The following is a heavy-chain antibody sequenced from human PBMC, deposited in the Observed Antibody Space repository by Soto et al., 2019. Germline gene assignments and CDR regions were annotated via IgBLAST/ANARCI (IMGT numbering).Heavy chain of an antibody. J-gene: IGHJ4*02. CDR3: ASDDTPSLR. V-gene: IGHV1-18*03. D-gene: IGHD2-2*01. CDR2: ISAYNGNT. Sequence: QVQLVQSGAEVKKPGASVKVSCKASGYTFTSYGISWVRQAPGQGLEWMGWISAYNGNTNYAQKLQGRVTMTTATATSTAYMELTSLASGDMAVYFCASDDTPSLRWGQGTLVTVSS. CDR1: GYTFTSYG.